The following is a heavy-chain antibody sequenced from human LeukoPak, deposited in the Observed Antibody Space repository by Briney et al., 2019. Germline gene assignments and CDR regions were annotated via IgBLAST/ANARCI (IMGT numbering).Heavy chain of an antibody. D-gene: IGHD3-22*01. CDR3: ATDDYDNSGQHY. V-gene: IGHV3-48*01. J-gene: IGHJ4*02. CDR1: GVTFNTYN. Sequence: GGSLRLSCAASGVTFNTYNMNWVRQAPGEGLDWISYISSDSSSIYYADSVKGRFTISRDNADNSLYLQMNSLRAEDTAVYYCATDDYDNSGQHYWGQGTLVTVSS. CDR2: ISSDSSSI.